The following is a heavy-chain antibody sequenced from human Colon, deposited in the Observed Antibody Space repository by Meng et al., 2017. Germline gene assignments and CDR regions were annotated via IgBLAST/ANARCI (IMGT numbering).Heavy chain of an antibody. D-gene: IGHD1-26*01. CDR3: ARSPYSGSALPFFDY. J-gene: IGHJ4*02. CDR1: GGSIRNDQW. V-gene: IGHV4-4*02. Sequence: QVQLQEAGRGLVKPSGTLSLTCDVSGGSIRNDQWWSWGRQAPGKGLEWIGEIYHSGRTNYNPSVKSRVSMSVDKSQNHFSLRLSSVTAADTAVYYCARSPYSGSALPFFDYWGQGSLVTVSS. CDR2: IYHSGRT.